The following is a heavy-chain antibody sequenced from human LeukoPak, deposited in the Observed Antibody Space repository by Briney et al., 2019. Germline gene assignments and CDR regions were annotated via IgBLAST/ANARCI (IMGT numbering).Heavy chain of an antibody. Sequence: NPSETLSLTCTVSGCSISSGYYWGWIRQPPGKGLEWIGSIYHSGSTYYNPSLKSRVTISVDTSKNQFSLKLSSVTAADTAVYYCARVQRGYSGRTTPQNNWFDPWGQGTLVTVSS. V-gene: IGHV4-38-2*02. CDR2: IYHSGST. J-gene: IGHJ5*02. D-gene: IGHD5-12*01. CDR1: GCSISSGYY. CDR3: ARVQRGYSGRTTPQNNWFDP.